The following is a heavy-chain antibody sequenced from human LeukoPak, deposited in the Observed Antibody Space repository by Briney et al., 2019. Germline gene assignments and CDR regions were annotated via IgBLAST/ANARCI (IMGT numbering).Heavy chain of an antibody. CDR2: INSDGSST. CDR1: GFTFSSYW. V-gene: IGHV3-74*01. D-gene: IGHD6-6*01. Sequence: SGRSLRLSCAASGFTFSSYWMHWVRKAPGKGLVWVSRINSDGSSTSYADSVKGRFTISRDNAKNTLYLQMNSLRAEDTAVYYCASIAARRPSDYWGQGTLVTVSS. J-gene: IGHJ4*02. CDR3: ASIAARRPSDY.